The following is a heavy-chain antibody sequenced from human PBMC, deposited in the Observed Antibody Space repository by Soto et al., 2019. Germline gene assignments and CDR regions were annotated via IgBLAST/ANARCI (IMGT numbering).Heavy chain of an antibody. Sequence: GESLKISCAASGFPFSSYGMHWVRQAPGNGLDWVAVIWYDGSNKYYADSVKGRFTISRDNSKNTLYLQMNSLRAEDTAVYYCARDRGIAHGTNYYYYGMDVWGQGTTVTVS. CDR1: GFPFSSYG. D-gene: IGHD2-2*01. CDR3: ARDRGIAHGTNYYYYGMDV. V-gene: IGHV3-33*01. CDR2: IWYDGSNK. J-gene: IGHJ6*02.